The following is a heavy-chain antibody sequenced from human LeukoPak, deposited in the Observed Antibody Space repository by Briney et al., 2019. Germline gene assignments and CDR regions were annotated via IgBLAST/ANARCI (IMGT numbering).Heavy chain of an antibody. V-gene: IGHV3-53*01. Sequence: GGSLRLSCAASGFTLSSNYMSWVRQAPGKGLEWVSVIYSGGSTYYSDSVKGRFTISRDNSKNTLYLQMNSLRAEDTAVYYCARDGDYYYMDVWGKGTTVTVSS. J-gene: IGHJ6*03. CDR1: GFTLSSNY. CDR3: ARDGDYYYMDV. CDR2: IYSGGST. D-gene: IGHD3-16*01.